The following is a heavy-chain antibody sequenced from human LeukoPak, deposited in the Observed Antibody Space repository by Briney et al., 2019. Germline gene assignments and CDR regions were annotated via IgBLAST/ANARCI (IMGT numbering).Heavy chain of an antibody. V-gene: IGHV3-23*01. Sequence: PGGSLRLSCAASGFTSSSYAMSWVRQAPGKGLEWVSAISGSGGSTYYADSVKGRFTISRDNSKNTLYLQMNSLRAEDTAVYYCAKVWGVVVAAPFDYWGQGTLVTVSS. D-gene: IGHD2-15*01. CDR3: AKVWGVVVAAPFDY. CDR1: GFTSSSYA. CDR2: ISGSGGST. J-gene: IGHJ4*02.